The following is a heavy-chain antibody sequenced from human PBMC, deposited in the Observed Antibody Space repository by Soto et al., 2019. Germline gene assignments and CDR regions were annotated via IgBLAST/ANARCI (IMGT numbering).Heavy chain of an antibody. CDR1: GYTFTGYY. CDR3: ARERYQVISDGMDV. CDR2: INPQTGGT. J-gene: IGHJ6*02. V-gene: IGHV1-2*02. D-gene: IGHD2-2*01. Sequence: ASVKVSCKASGYTFTGYYIHWVREAPRQGLEWMGWINPQTGGTSYAQKFQGRVTLSRDTSINTAYLEVSRLRFDDAAVYFCARERYQVISDGMDVWGQGTTVTVSS.